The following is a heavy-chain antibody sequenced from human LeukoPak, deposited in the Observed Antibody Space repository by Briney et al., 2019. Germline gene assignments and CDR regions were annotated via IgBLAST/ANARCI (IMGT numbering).Heavy chain of an antibody. CDR3: ARDRGRYFDWLLPN. CDR1: GFIFNDYY. Sequence: GGSLRLSCAASGFIFNDYYMTWIRQAPGKGLEWVSYISSSGTTIYYADSVKGRFTISRDNAKNSLYLQMNSLRAEDTAVYYCARDRGRYFDWLLPNWGQGTLVTVSS. V-gene: IGHV3-11*01. D-gene: IGHD3-9*01. J-gene: IGHJ4*02. CDR2: ISSSGTTI.